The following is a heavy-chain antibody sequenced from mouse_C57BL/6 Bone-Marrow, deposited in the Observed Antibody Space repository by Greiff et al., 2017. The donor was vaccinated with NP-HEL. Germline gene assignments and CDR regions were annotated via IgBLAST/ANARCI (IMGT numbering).Heavy chain of an antibody. CDR2: TYPSDSET. D-gene: IGHD2-4*01. CDR3: ARGYDYDGYYFDY. V-gene: IGHV1-61*01. J-gene: IGHJ2*01. Sequence: QVQLQQPGAELVRPGSSVKLSCKASGYTFTSYWMDWVKQRPGQGLEWIGNTYPSDSETHYNQKFKDKATLTVDKSSSTAYMQLSSLTSADSAVYYCARGYDYDGYYFDYWDQGTTLTVSS. CDR1: GYTFTSYW.